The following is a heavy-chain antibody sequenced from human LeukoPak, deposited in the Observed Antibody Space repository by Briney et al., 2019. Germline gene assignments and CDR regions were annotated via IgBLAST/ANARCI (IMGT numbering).Heavy chain of an antibody. J-gene: IGHJ5*02. D-gene: IGHD2-8*01. CDR2: IYHSGST. Sequence: SETLSLTCTVSGGSISSSSYYCGWIHQPPGKGLEWIGSIYHSGSTYYNPSLKSRVTLSVETSKNQFSLKLSSVTAADTAVYYCAGSTYDNWFDPWGQGTLVTVSS. V-gene: IGHV4-39*01. CDR1: GGSISSSSYY. CDR3: AGSTYDNWFDP.